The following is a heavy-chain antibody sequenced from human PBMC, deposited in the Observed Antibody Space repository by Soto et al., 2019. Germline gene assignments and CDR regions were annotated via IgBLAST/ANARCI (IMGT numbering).Heavy chain of an antibody. CDR2: IRSKSDGGTT. CDR3: SHGYAQYFNS. J-gene: IGHJ4*02. D-gene: IGHD3-16*01. Sequence: EVQLVESGGGLVKPGGSLRLSCVGSGVTLTDVWMNWVRQAPGKGLEWVGRIRSKSDGGTTDYAAPVKGRFTISRDDSKNTLYLQMSSLKSEDTAVYYCSHGYAQYFNSWGQGTLVTVSS. V-gene: IGHV3-15*07. CDR1: GVTLTDVW.